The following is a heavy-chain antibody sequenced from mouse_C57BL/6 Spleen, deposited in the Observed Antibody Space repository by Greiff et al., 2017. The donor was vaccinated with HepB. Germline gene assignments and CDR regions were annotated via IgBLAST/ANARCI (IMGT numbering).Heavy chain of an antibody. J-gene: IGHJ2*01. V-gene: IGHV1-61*01. Sequence: VQLQQPGAELVRPGSSVKLSCKASGYTFTSYWMDWVKQRPGQGLEWIGNIYPSDSETDYNQKFKDKATLTVDKSSSTAYMQISSLTSEDSAVYYCARGDYDVPDYFDYWGQGTTLTVSS. CDR2: IYPSDSET. CDR1: GYTFTSYW. CDR3: ARGDYDVPDYFDY. D-gene: IGHD2-4*01.